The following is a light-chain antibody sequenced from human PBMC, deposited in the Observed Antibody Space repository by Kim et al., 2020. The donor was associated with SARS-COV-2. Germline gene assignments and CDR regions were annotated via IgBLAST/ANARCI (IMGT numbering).Light chain of an antibody. CDR2: DAS. Sequence: STLPASVGDRVTITCRATQYVTRGLAWYQQKPGRAPKLLIYDASTLDRGVPSRFRGSGSGTECTLTINSLQPDDFASYYCQHRQTFGQGTKVDIK. V-gene: IGKV1-5*01. CDR1: QYVTRG. J-gene: IGKJ1*01. CDR3: QHRQT.